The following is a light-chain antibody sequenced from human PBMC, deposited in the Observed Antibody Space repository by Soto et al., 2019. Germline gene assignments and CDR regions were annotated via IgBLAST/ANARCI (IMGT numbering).Light chain of an antibody. CDR3: QEYNYWHPIT. J-gene: IGKJ4*01. CDR1: QSVNIY. Sequence: EIVMTQSPATLSVSPGERATLSCRASQSVNIYLARYQQKPGQAPRLLIFGASTRATGIPVRFCGSGSGTEFTLTITSLQSEDSAVYYCQEYNYWHPITFGGGTKVDIK. CDR2: GAS. V-gene: IGKV3-15*01.